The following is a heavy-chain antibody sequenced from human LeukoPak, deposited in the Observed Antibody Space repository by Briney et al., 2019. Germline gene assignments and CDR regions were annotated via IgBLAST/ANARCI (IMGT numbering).Heavy chain of an antibody. J-gene: IGHJ4*02. CDR3: ARRTVRYCSSTSCYSYAIDY. CDR1: GGSFSGYY. D-gene: IGHD2-2*01. CDR2: INHSGST. V-gene: IGHV4-34*01. Sequence: SETLSLTCAVYGGSFSGYYWCWIRQPPGKGLEWIGEINHSGSTNYNPSLKSRVTISVDTSKNQFSLKLSSVTAADTAVYYCARRTVRYCSSTSCYSYAIDYWGQGTLVTVSS.